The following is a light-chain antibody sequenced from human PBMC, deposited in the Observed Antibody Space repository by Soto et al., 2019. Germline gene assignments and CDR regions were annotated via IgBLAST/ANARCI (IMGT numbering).Light chain of an antibody. CDR3: QQYGSSSIT. J-gene: IGKJ5*01. Sequence: EIVWTQCRGRVSISLGAVAILSCRASQSVSSSYLAWYQQKPGQAPRLLIYGASSRATGIPDRFSGSGSGTDFTLTISRLEPEDFAVYYCQQYGSSSITFGQGTRLE. CDR1: QSVSSSY. V-gene: IGKV3-20*01. CDR2: GAS.